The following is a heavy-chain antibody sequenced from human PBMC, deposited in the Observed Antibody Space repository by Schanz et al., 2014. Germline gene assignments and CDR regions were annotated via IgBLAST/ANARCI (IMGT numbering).Heavy chain of an antibody. CDR2: VFPNGIT. CDR1: GGSIRSGTYY. Sequence: QVQLQESGPGLVKPSQTLSLTCTVSGGSIRSGTYYWSWIRQPAGKALEWVGRVFPNGITNYNPAHKRRDPISRDASKNQFSLTLTPLTAADTAVYYCARDTTWRLDLWGRGTLVTVSS. CDR3: ARDTTWRLDL. J-gene: IGHJ2*01. V-gene: IGHV4-61*02. D-gene: IGHD1-1*01.